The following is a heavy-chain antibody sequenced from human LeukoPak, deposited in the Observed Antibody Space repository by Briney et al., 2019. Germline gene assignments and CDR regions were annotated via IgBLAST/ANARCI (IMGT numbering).Heavy chain of an antibody. CDR2: IRYEGSNK. CDR3: AKAYYYDSSVDY. D-gene: IGHD3-22*01. Sequence: QPGGSLRLSCAASGFTFSSYGMHWVRQAPGKGLEWVAFIRYEGSNKYYADSVKGRFTISRDNSKNTLYLQMNSLRAEDTAVYYCAKAYYYDSSVDYWGQGTLVTVSS. V-gene: IGHV3-30*02. CDR1: GFTFSSYG. J-gene: IGHJ4*02.